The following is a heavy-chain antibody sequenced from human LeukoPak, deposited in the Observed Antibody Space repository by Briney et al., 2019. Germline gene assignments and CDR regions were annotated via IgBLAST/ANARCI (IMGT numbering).Heavy chain of an antibody. CDR1: GFTFSSYS. CDR2: ISSSSSTM. CDR3: ARDRIEQQRTLGRSTTYYNYYYMDV. V-gene: IGHV3-48*01. D-gene: IGHD6-13*01. Sequence: GGSLRLSCAASGFTFSSYSMNWVRQAPGKGLERVSYISSSSSTMYYADSVKGRFTISRDNAKNSLYLQMNSLRVEDTAVYYCARDRIEQQRTLGRSTTYYNYYYMDVWGKGTTVTVSS. J-gene: IGHJ6*03.